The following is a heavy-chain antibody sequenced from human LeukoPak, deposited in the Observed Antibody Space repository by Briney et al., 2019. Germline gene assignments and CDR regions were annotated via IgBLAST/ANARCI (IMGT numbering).Heavy chain of an antibody. CDR3: ARHEGGSYYADY. J-gene: IGHJ4*02. V-gene: IGHV3-23*01. CDR2: ISGSGGST. CDR1: GFTFSSYA. Sequence: GGSLRLSCAASGFTFSSYAMSWVRQAPGKGLEWVSAISGSGGSTYYADSVKGRFTISRDNSKNTLYLQMNSLRAEDTAVYYCARHEGGSYYADYWGQGTLVTVSS. D-gene: IGHD1-26*01.